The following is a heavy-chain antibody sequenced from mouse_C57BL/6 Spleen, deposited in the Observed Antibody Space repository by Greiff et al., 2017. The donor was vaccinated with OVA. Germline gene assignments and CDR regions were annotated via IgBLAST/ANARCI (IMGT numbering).Heavy chain of an antibody. Sequence: VQLQQPGAELVKPGASVKMSCKASGYTFTSYWITWVKQRPGQGLEWIGDIYPGSGSTNYNEKFKSKATLTVDTSSSTAYMQLSSLTSEDSAVYYCAREDITTVGATGYWGQGTTLTVSS. J-gene: IGHJ2*01. V-gene: IGHV1-55*01. CDR1: GYTFTSYW. D-gene: IGHD1-1*01. CDR3: AREDITTVGATGY. CDR2: IYPGSGST.